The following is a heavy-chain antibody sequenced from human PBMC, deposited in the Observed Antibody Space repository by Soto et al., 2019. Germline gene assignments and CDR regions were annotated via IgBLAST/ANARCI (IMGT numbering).Heavy chain of an antibody. J-gene: IGHJ3*01. CDR3: ARAWWYDAFDV. CDR1: GFFISSGNY. V-gene: IGHV4-38-2*01. Sequence: PSETLSLTCAVSGFFISSGNYWGCIRKPPGKGLEWIGSIFHGGNTYYNPSLKSRVTISVDMSKNQFSLKLNSVTAADTAVYYCARAWWYDAFDVWGQGTVVTVSS. D-gene: IGHD2-15*01. CDR2: IFHGGNT.